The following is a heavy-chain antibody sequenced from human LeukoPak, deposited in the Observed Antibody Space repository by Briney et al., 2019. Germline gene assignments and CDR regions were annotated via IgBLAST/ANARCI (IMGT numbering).Heavy chain of an antibody. CDR1: GFTFSSYE. CDR3: AGGPTTGNLDY. Sequence: GGSLRLSCAASGFTFSSYEMNWVRQAPGKGLEWFSYISSSGTTIYHEDSVKGRSTISRDNAKNSLYLQMNSLRAEDAGLYYCAGGPTTGNLDYWGQGSLVTVSS. V-gene: IGHV3-48*03. CDR2: ISSSGTTI. D-gene: IGHD1-1*01. J-gene: IGHJ4*02.